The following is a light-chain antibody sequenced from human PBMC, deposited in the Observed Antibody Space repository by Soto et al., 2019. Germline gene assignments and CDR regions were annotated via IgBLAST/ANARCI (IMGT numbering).Light chain of an antibody. Sequence: QSVVAQPPPPSGSPGQSVTLSRPGNSSDVGGYNYVSWYQQHPGKAPKLMIYEVNKRPSGVPDRFSGSKSGNTASLTVSGLQAEDEAYYYCSSYAGSNNFGVFGTGTKVTVL. CDR2: EVN. CDR3: SSYAGSNNFGV. V-gene: IGLV2-8*01. J-gene: IGLJ1*01. CDR1: SSDVGGYNY.